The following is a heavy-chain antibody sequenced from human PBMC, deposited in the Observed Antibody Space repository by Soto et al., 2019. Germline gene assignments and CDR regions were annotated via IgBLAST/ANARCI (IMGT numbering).Heavy chain of an antibody. CDR1: GYTFTSYD. D-gene: IGHD3-10*01. CDR3: ATSLQRRGYYYYGMDV. V-gene: IGHV1-8*01. CDR2: MNPNSGNT. Sequence: GASVKVSCKASGYTFTSYDINWVRQATGQGLEWMGWMNPNSGNTGYAQKFQGRVTMTRNTSISTAYMELSSLRSEDTAVYYCATSLQRRGYYYYGMDVWGQGTTVTVSS. J-gene: IGHJ6*02.